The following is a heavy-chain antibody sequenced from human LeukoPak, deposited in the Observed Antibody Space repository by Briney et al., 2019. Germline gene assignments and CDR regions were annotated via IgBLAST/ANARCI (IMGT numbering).Heavy chain of an antibody. CDR3: AREYSGSYYALDY. J-gene: IGHJ4*02. D-gene: IGHD1-26*01. CDR1: GFTFSSYE. CDR2: ISSSGSTI. V-gene: IGHV3-48*03. Sequence: GGSLRLSCAASGFTFSSYEMNWVRQAPGKGLEWVSYISSSGSTIYYAGSVKGRFTISRDNAKNSLYLQMNSLRAEDTAVYYCAREYSGSYYALDYWGQGTLVTVSS.